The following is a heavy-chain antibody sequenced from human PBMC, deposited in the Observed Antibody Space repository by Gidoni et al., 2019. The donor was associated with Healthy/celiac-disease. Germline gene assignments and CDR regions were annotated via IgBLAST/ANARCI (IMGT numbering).Heavy chain of an antibody. D-gene: IGHD3-10*01. J-gene: IGHJ4*02. CDR3: ARDPITMVRGVSCFDY. CDR1: AFTFSSYS. V-gene: IGHV3-21*02. Sequence: EVQLVESGGGLVKPGGSLRLSCIASAFTFSSYSMNWVRQAPGKGLEWVSSISSSSSYINYADSVKGRFTISRDNAKNSLYLQMNSLRAEDTAVYFCARDPITMVRGVSCFDYWGQGTLVTVSS. CDR2: ISSSSSYI.